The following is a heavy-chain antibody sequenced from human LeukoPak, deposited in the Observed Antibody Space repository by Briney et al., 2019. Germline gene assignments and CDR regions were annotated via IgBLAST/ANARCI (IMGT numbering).Heavy chain of an antibody. CDR2: IIGDASNT. Sequence: GGPLNLSCAASGLTFNSYWMHWVRQVAGKGLVWVARIIGDASNTTYADSVKGRFTISRDNSKNTLYLQMNSLRAEDTAVCYCAKEVADSGWLRGKYYFDYWGQGTLVTVSS. CDR3: AKEVADSGWLRGKYYFDY. D-gene: IGHD6-19*01. CDR1: GLTFNSYW. V-gene: IGHV3-74*03. J-gene: IGHJ4*02.